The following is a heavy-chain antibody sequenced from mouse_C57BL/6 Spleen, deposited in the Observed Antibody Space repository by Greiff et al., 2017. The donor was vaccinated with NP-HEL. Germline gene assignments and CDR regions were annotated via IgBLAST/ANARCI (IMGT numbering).Heavy chain of an antibody. CDR1: GYTFTSYW. V-gene: IGHV1-64*01. D-gene: IGHD1-1*02. Sequence: QVQLQQPGAELVKPGASVKFSCKASGYTFTSYWMHWVKQRPGQGLEWIGMIHPNSGSTNYNEKFKSKATLTVDKSSSTAYMQLSSLTSEDSAVYYSARSVDRLEAMDYWGQGTSVTVSS. CDR2: IHPNSGST. CDR3: ARSVDRLEAMDY. J-gene: IGHJ4*01.